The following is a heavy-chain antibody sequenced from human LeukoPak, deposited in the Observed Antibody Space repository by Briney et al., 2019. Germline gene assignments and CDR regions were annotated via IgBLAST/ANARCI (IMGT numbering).Heavy chain of an antibody. D-gene: IGHD3-9*01. CDR2: IYSGGST. Sequence: PGGSLRLSCAASGFTVSSNYMSWVRQAPGMGLEWVSVIYSGGSTYYADSVKGRFTISRDNSKNTLYLQMNSLRAEDTAVYYCASRLVIPYYYYYGMDVWGQGTTVTVSS. V-gene: IGHV3-53*01. CDR3: ASRLVIPYYYYYGMDV. CDR1: GFTVSSNY. J-gene: IGHJ6*02.